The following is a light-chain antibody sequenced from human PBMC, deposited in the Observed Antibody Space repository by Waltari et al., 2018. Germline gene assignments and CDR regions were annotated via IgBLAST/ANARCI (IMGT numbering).Light chain of an antibody. CDR1: QSVSNN. CDR2: GAS. Sequence: EIVLTQSPATLSVSPGEGAALSCRASQSVSNNLAWYQQKPGQAPRLLIYGASTRATGIPARFSGSGSGTVFTLTISGLQSEDFAVYYCQHCNNLYSFGQGTKLEIK. V-gene: IGKV3-15*01. CDR3: QHCNNLYS. J-gene: IGKJ2*03.